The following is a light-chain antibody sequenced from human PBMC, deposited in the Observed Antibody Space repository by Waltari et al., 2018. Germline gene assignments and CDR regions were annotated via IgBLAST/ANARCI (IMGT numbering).Light chain of an antibody. CDR2: AAS. CDR3: HQYYSIPLT. Sequence: IQMTQAPSSLPSSVGDRVTSTCPTSQDIGTSLAWHQQRPGKAPKLLIYAASKLETGVPSRFRGSGSATEYTRTISGLQPEDFATYYCHQYYSIPLTFGQGTRLEIK. V-gene: IGKV1-NL1*01. J-gene: IGKJ5*01. CDR1: QDIGTS.